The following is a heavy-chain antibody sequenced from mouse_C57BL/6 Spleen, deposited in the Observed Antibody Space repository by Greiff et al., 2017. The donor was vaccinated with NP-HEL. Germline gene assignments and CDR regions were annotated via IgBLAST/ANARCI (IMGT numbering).Heavy chain of an antibody. V-gene: IGHV1-76*01. J-gene: IGHJ4*01. CDR2: IYPGSGNT. CDR1: GYTFTDYY. CDR3: ARCDYYGSSLYYAMDY. Sequence: QVQLKESGAELVRPGASVKLSCKASGYTFTDYYINWVKQRPGQGLEWIARIYPGSGNTYYNEKFKGKATLTAEKSSSTAYMQLSSLTSEDAAVYFCARCDYYGSSLYYAMDYWGQGTSVTVSS. D-gene: IGHD1-1*01.